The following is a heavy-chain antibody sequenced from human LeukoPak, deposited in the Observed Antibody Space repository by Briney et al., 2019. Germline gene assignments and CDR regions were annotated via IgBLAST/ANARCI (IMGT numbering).Heavy chain of an antibody. V-gene: IGHV3-23*01. D-gene: IGHD2-15*01. CDR2: ISGSGGST. Sequence: GGSLRLSCAASGFTFSSYAMSWVRQAPGKGLEWVSAISGSGGSTYYADSVKGRFTISRDNSKNTLYLQMNSLRAEDTAVYYCAKRGLDCSGGSCYPSNFDYWGQGTLVTVSS. CDR1: GFTFSSYA. CDR3: AKRGLDCSGGSCYPSNFDY. J-gene: IGHJ4*02.